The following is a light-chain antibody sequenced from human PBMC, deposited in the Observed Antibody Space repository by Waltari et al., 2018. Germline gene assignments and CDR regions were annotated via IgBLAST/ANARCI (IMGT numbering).Light chain of an antibody. J-gene: IGLJ2*01. V-gene: IGLV2-8*01. CDR3: SSYAGSNNLV. CDR1: SSDVGRSNY. CDR2: EVS. Sequence: QSALTQPPSASGSPGQSVTISCTGTSSDVGRSNYVSWYQQPPGKAPKLLVYEVSKRPSGVPDRFSGSKSGNTASLTVSGLQAEDEADYYCSSYAGSNNLVFGGGTKLTVL.